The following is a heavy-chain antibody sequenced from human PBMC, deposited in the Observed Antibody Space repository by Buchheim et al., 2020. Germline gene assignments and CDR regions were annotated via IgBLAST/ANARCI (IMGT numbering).Heavy chain of an antibody. CDR3: AKGSNMITFGGVIVGGGYYGMDV. D-gene: IGHD3-16*02. Sequence: QVQLVESGGGVVQPGRSLRLSCAASGFTFSSYGMHWVRQAPGKGLEWVAFIRYDGSNKYYADYVKGRFTISRDNSKNTLYLQMNSLRAEDTAVYYCAKGSNMITFGGVIVGGGYYGMDVWGQGTT. CDR2: IRYDGSNK. J-gene: IGHJ6*02. CDR1: GFTFSSYG. V-gene: IGHV3-30*02.